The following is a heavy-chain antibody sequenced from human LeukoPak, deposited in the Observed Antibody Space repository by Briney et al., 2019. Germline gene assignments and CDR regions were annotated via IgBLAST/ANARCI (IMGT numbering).Heavy chain of an antibody. Sequence: SETLSLTCAVYGGSFSGYYWSWIRQPPGKGLEWIGEINHSGSTNYNPSLKSRVTISVDTSKNQFSLKLSSVTAADTAVYYCARFTYYYDTPDAFDIWGQGTMVTVSS. CDR1: GGSFSGYY. CDR3: ARFTYYYDTPDAFDI. D-gene: IGHD3-22*01. CDR2: INHSGST. J-gene: IGHJ3*02. V-gene: IGHV4-34*01.